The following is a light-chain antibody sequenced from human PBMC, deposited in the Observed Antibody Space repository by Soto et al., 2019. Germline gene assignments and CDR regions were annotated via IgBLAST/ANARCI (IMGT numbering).Light chain of an antibody. CDR1: QSITTY. CDR3: HQFDSYPLT. J-gene: IGKJ5*01. V-gene: IGKV1-13*02. CDR2: DAS. Sequence: IKMTQSPSSLSASVGARATITCRASQSITTYLNWYRQTPGKAPNLLIYDASILQSGVPSRFSGSGSGTEFTLTISSLQPEDFATYYCHQFDSYPLTFGQGTRLEIK.